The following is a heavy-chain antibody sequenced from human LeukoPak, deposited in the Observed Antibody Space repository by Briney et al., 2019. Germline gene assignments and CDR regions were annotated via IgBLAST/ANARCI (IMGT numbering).Heavy chain of an antibody. CDR2: INHSGTT. CDR3: ARDFDTSGYYFHY. V-gene: IGHV4-34*01. CDR1: GGSFSDYY. D-gene: IGHD3-22*01. J-gene: IGHJ4*02. Sequence: KPSETLSLTCAVYGGSFSDYYWSWIRQPPGKGLEWVGEINHSGTTVYSPSLKSRLTISLDTSKNQFSLKLTSVTAADTAVYYCARDFDTSGYYFHYWGQGTLVTVSS.